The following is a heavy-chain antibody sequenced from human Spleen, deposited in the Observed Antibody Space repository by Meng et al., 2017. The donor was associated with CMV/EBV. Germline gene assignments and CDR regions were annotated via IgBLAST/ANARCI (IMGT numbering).Heavy chain of an antibody. D-gene: IGHD2-21*02. CDR1: GESFSGHY. V-gene: IGHV4-34*01. Sequence: SETLSLTCAVYGESFSGHYWNWNRRPPGKGLEWIGEINHNGRTNYSPSLKSRVTISVETSKKKFSLNLRSVTAADTALYYCARRSPPWYGDFYYFDYWGQGALVTVSS. J-gene: IGHJ4*02. CDR2: INHNGRT. CDR3: ARRSPPWYGDFYYFDY.